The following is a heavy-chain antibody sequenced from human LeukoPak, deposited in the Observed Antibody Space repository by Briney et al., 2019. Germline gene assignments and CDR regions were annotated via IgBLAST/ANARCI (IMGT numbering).Heavy chain of an antibody. CDR3: ARDRGGIVGDTNAFDI. J-gene: IGHJ3*02. Sequence: SQTLSLTCTVSGGSISSGNYYWSWVRQPAGKRLQRNGRLHTSGSANYNPSLGSRVTISVDTSENQFSLKLRSMTAADPAWYYCARDRGGIVGDTNAFDIWGQGTMVTVSS. V-gene: IGHV4-61*02. D-gene: IGHD1-26*01. CDR2: LHTSGSA. CDR1: GGSISSGNYY.